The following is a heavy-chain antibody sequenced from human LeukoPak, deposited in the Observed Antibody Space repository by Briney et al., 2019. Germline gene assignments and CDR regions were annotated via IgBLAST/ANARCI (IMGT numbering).Heavy chain of an antibody. CDR3: ARGRGGDYVPSRFDY. V-gene: IGHV3-23*01. CDR1: GFTFSGYS. CDR2: ISGSGSIT. J-gene: IGHJ4*02. D-gene: IGHD4-17*01. Sequence: GRSLRLSCSASGFTFSGYSMGWVRQAPGKWLQWVSRISGSGSITYYIDSVEGRFTISRDNSKNTMYLQMNSLRAEDTAVYYCARGRGGDYVPSRFDYWGQGTLVTVSS.